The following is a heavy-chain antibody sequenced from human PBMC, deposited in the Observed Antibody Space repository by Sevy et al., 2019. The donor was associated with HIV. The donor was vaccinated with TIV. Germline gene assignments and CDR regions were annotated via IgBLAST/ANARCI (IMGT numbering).Heavy chain of an antibody. J-gene: IGHJ4*02. Sequence: GGSLRLSCAVSGFTVNTYAMSWVRQAPGKGLEWVAVINNSGGSTDYADSVRGRFSISRDNPNVYLDMNSLRVEDTAVYYCVKERVGYISSWYYFDYWGQGTLVTVSS. CDR2: INNSGGST. CDR1: GFTVNTYA. CDR3: VKERVGYISSWYYFDY. D-gene: IGHD6-13*01. V-gene: IGHV3-23*01.